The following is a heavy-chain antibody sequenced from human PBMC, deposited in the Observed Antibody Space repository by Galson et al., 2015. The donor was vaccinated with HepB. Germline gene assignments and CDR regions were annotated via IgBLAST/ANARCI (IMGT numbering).Heavy chain of an antibody. D-gene: IGHD2-2*01. V-gene: IGHV4-31*11. CDR1: GGSFSGYY. CDR2: IYYSGST. J-gene: IGHJ3*02. CDR3: ARDRAPNCSSTSCLGHAFDI. Sequence: TLSLTCAVYGGSFSGYYWSWIRQHPGKGLEWIGYIYYSGSTYYNPSLKSRVTISVDTSKNQFSLKLSSVTAADTAVYYCARDRAPNCSSTSCLGHAFDIWGQGTMVTVSS.